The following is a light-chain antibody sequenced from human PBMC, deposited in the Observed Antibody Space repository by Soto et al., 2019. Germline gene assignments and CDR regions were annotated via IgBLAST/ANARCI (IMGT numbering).Light chain of an antibody. J-gene: IGLJ3*02. CDR2: EVT. Sequence: QSALTQPPSASGSPGQSVTISCTGTSSDVGGYNYVSWYQQHPGKAPKLMIYEVTKGPSGVPDRFSGSKSGITASLTVSGLQAEDEAVYYCSSYAGNNIGVFGGGTKVTVL. CDR3: SSYAGNNIGV. CDR1: SSDVGGYNY. V-gene: IGLV2-8*01.